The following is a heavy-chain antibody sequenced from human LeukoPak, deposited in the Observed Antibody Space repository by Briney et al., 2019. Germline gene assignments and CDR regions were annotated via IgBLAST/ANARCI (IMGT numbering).Heavy chain of an antibody. CDR1: GFTFSSYS. D-gene: IGHD6-13*01. J-gene: IGHJ4*02. CDR3: ARDRAAAAGLIDY. Sequence: GGSLRLSCAASGFTFSSYSMYWVRQAPGKGLEWVSSISSSSSYIYYADSVKGRFTISRDNAKNSLYLQMNSLRAEDTAVYYCARDRAAAAGLIDYWGQGTLVTVSS. CDR2: ISSSSSYI. V-gene: IGHV3-21*01.